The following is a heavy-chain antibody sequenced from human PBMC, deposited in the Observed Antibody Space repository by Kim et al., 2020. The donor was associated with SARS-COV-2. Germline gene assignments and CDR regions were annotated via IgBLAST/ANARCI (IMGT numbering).Heavy chain of an antibody. J-gene: IGHJ6*02. CDR2: ISNTGGST. V-gene: IGHV3-23*01. D-gene: IGHD3-10*01. Sequence: GGSLRLSCAASGFSFSAYAMTWVRQAPGKGLEWVSSISNTGGSTYYADSVRGRFTISRDNSKNRLYLQLHSLRAEDTAVYYCTKERVKMYYYGSGTNYNMSWMAVWSQGPAVTVPS. CDR1: GFSFSAYA. CDR3: TKERVKMYYYGSGTNYNMSWMAV.